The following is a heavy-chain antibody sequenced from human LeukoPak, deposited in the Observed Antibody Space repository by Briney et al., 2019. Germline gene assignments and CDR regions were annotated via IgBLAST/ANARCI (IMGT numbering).Heavy chain of an antibody. V-gene: IGHV3-23*01. CDR3: AKDKGACWKYLDY. J-gene: IGHJ4*02. CDR1: GFTFSSYA. D-gene: IGHD2-21*02. Sequence: GGSLRLSCPASGFTFSSYAMSWVRQAPGKGVEWVSLVSNTGGATYYADSVKGRFTISRDNSKNTLYLQMSSLRAEDTATYYCAKDKGACWKYLDYWGQGTLVTVSS. CDR2: VSNTGGAT.